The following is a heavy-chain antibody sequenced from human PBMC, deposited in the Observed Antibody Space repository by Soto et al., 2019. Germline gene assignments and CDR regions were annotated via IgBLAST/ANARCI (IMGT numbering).Heavy chain of an antibody. D-gene: IGHD6-13*01. CDR1: GGSFSGYY. J-gene: IGHJ5*02. Sequence: QVQLQQWGAGLLKPSETLSLTCAVYGGSFSGYYWSWIRQPPGKGLEWIGEINHSGSTNYNPSLKSRVTISVDTSKNQFSLKLSAVTAADTAVYYCARVTLGAAAGTCWFDPWGQGTLVTVSS. V-gene: IGHV4-34*01. CDR2: INHSGST. CDR3: ARVTLGAAAGTCWFDP.